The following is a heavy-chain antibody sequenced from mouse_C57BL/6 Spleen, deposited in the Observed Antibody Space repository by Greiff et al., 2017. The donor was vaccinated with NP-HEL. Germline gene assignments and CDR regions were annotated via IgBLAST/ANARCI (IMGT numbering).Heavy chain of an antibody. D-gene: IGHD2-2*01. Sequence: QVQLQQPGAELVKPGASVKLSCKASGYTFTSYWMQWVKQRPGQGLEWIGEIDPSDSYTNYNHKFKGKATLTVDTSSSTAYMQLSSLTSEDSAVYYCARRGATMVTTGGYYYAMDYWGQGTSVTVSS. CDR3: ARRGATMVTTGGYYYAMDY. J-gene: IGHJ4*01. CDR1: GYTFTSYW. V-gene: IGHV1-50*01. CDR2: IDPSDSYT.